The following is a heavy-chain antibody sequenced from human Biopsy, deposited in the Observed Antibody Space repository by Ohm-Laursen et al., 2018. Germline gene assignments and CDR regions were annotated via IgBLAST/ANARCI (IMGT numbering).Heavy chain of an antibody. CDR3: ARMFARLGPCSGGTCYPGDDY. V-gene: IGHV3-21*06. Sequence: GSLRLSCTASGFTLSGYTMNWVRQAPGKGLEWVSSITSGSSFINYADSVKGRFTVSRDNAKNSLSLQMSSLRAEDTAVYYCARMFARLGPCSGGTCYPGDDYWGQGTLVTVSS. J-gene: IGHJ4*02. D-gene: IGHD2-15*01. CDR1: GFTLSGYT. CDR2: ITSGSSFI.